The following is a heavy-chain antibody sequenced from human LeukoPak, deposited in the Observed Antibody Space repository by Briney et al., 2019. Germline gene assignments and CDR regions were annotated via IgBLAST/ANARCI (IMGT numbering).Heavy chain of an antibody. CDR1: GASISSRNC. CDR3: GRSFDLDAMVV. V-gene: IGHV4-4*01. J-gene: IGHJ6*02. Sequence: SGTLSLTCAVSGASISSRNCWRWVRQPPGRGPEWIGETYHSGSTKYNPSLKSRVTISVDKSKNQFSLKLSSVTAADTAVYCCGRSFDLDAMVVWGQGTTVTVSS. CDR2: TYHSGST. D-gene: IGHD3-9*01.